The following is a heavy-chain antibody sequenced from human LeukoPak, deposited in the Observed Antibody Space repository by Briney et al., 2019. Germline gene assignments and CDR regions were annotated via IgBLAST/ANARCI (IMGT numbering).Heavy chain of an antibody. V-gene: IGHV4-59*02. Sequence: SSETLSLTCTVSGGSVSNYYWSWIRQPPGKGLEWIGYIYHSGSTNYDPSLKSRVTISIDTPKNQFSLQLSSVTAADTAVYFCARDAGLFGSSPGGILEYWGQGTLVTVSS. CDR2: IYHSGST. CDR3: ARDAGLFGSSPGGILEY. J-gene: IGHJ4*02. CDR1: GGSVSNYY. D-gene: IGHD6-13*01.